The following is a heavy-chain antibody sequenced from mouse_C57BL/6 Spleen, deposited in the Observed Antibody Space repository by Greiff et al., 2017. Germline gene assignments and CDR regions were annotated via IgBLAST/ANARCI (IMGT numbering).Heavy chain of an antibody. CDR3: ARRKVYYGNWYFDV. J-gene: IGHJ1*03. Sequence: VQLQQSGPELVKPGDSVKISCKASGYSFTGYFMNWVMQSPGKSLEWIGRINPYNGDTFYNQKFKGKATLTVDTSSSTAHMELRSLTSEESAVYYGARRKVYYGNWYFDVWGTGTTVTVSS. CDR2: INPYNGDT. CDR1: GYSFTGYF. D-gene: IGHD2-1*01. V-gene: IGHV1-20*01.